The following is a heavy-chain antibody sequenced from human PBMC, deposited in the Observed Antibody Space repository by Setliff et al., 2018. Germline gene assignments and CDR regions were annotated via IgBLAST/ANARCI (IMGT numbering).Heavy chain of an antibody. D-gene: IGHD6-19*01. CDR1: GGSFSGYY. CDR3: ARGWGSGWSKEGAFDI. V-gene: IGHV4-34*01. Sequence: PSETLSLTCAVYGGSFSGYYWSWLRQPPGKGLEWIGEINHSGSTNYNPSLKSRVTISVDTSKNQFSLKLSSATAADTAVYYCARGWGSGWSKEGAFDIWGQGTMVTVSS. CDR2: INHSGST. J-gene: IGHJ3*02.